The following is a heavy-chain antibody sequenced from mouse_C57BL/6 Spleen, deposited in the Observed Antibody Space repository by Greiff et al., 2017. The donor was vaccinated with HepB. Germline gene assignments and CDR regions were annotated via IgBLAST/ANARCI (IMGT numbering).Heavy chain of an antibody. CDR2: IYPGSGNT. J-gene: IGHJ2*01. CDR3: ARERTGTDY. Sequence: QVQLQQSGAELVRPGASVKLSCKASGYTFTDYYINWVKQRPGQGLEWIARIYPGSGNTYYNEKFKGKATLTAEKSSSTAYMQLSSLTSEDSAVYFCARERTGTDYWGQGTTLTVSS. D-gene: IGHD4-1*01. CDR1: GYTFTDYY. V-gene: IGHV1-76*01.